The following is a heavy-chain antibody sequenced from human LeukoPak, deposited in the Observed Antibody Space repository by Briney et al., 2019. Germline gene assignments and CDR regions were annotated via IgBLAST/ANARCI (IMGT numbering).Heavy chain of an antibody. CDR3: ARGGPVVPAEPRCVCFDY. CDR1: GGSISSFY. CDR2: IYYSGST. J-gene: IGHJ4*02. Sequence: SETLSLTCTVSGGSISSFYWSWIRQPPGKGLEWIGYIYYSGSTNYNPSLKSRVTISVDTSKNQFSLKLSSVTAADTAVYYCARGGPVVPAEPRCVCFDYWGQGTLVTVSS. V-gene: IGHV4-59*01. D-gene: IGHD2-2*01.